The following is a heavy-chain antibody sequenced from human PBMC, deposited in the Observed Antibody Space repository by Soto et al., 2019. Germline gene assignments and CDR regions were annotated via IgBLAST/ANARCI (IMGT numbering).Heavy chain of an antibody. CDR2: INHSGST. J-gene: IGHJ6*02. D-gene: IGHD2-2*01. CDR1: GGSFSGYY. CDR3: ARGPREYQPTPYGMDV. Sequence: SETLSLTCAVYGGSFSGYYWSWIRQPPGKGLEWIGEINHSGSTNYNPSLKSRVTISVDTSKNQFSLKLSSVTAADTAVYYCARGPREYQPTPYGMDVWGQGTTVTVSS. V-gene: IGHV4-34*01.